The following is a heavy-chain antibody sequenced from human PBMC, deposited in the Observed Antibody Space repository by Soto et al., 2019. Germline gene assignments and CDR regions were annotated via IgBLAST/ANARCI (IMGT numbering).Heavy chain of an antibody. V-gene: IGHV4-38-2*01. J-gene: IGHJ4*02. CDR3: ARMGFYYDSSGYDY. Sequence: PSETLSLTCAVSAYSISSGYYWGCIRRPPGKGLEWIGSIYHSGSTYYNPSLKSRVTISVDTSKNQFSLKLRSVTAADTAVYYCARMGFYYDSSGYDYWGQGTLVTVSS. CDR2: IYHSGST. D-gene: IGHD3-22*01. CDR1: AYSISSGYY.